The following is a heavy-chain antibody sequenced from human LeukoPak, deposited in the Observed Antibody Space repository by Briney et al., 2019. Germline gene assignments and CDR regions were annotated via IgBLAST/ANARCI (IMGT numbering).Heavy chain of an antibody. CDR1: GFTFSSYG. CDR3: ASTTSNYYYYGMDV. D-gene: IGHD4-11*01. J-gene: IGHJ6*02. CDR2: IWYDGSNK. V-gene: IGHV3-33*08. Sequence: PGRSLRLSCAASGFTFSSYGMHWVRQAPGKGLEWVAVIWYDGSNKYYADSVKGRFTISGDNSKNTLYLQMNSLRAEDTAVYYCASTTSNYYYYGMDVWGQGTTVTVSS.